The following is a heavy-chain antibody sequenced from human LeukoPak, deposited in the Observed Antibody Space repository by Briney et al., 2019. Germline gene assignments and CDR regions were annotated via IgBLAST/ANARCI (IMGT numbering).Heavy chain of an antibody. CDR1: GGSFSGYY. D-gene: IGHD6-13*01. CDR2: INHSGST. V-gene: IGHV4-34*01. Sequence: PSETLSLTCAVYGGSFSGYYWSWIRQPPGKGLEWIGEINHSGSTNYNPSLKGRVTISVDTSKNQFSLKLSSVTAADTAVYYCARGIAAAGTANWFDPWGQGTLVTVSS. CDR3: ARGIAAAGTANWFDP. J-gene: IGHJ5*02.